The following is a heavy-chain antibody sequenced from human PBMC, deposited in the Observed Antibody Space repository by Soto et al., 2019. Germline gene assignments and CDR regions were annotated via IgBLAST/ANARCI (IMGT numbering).Heavy chain of an antibody. D-gene: IGHD4-17*01. CDR2: ISYDGSNK. J-gene: IGHJ6*02. Sequence: QVQLVESGGGVVQPGRSLRLSCAASGFTFSSYGMHWVRQAPGKGLEWVAVISYDGSNKYYADSVKGRFTISRDNSKNTVYLQMNSLRAEDTAVYYCAKDTPDYDYGDSASRYYGMDVWGQGTTVTVSS. V-gene: IGHV3-30*18. CDR3: AKDTPDYDYGDSASRYYGMDV. CDR1: GFTFSSYG.